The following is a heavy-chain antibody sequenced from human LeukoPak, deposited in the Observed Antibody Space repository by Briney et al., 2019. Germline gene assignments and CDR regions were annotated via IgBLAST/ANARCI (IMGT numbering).Heavy chain of an antibody. J-gene: IGHJ4*02. CDR2: ISGSGGST. V-gene: IGHV3-23*01. D-gene: IGHD3-10*01. Sequence: GSLRLSCAASGFTFSSYAMSWVRQAPGKGLEWVSAISGSGGSTYYADSVKGRFTISRDNSKNTLYLQMNGLRAEDTAVYYCAKGVAATMVRGVITISFDYWGQGTLVTVSS. CDR3: AKGVAATMVRGVITISFDY. CDR1: GFTFSSYA.